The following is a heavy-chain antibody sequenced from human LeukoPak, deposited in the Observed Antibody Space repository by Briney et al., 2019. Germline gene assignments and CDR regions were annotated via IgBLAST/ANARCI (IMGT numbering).Heavy chain of an antibody. CDR3: AKGTSSSGVYGMDV. Sequence: GGSLRLSCAASGFTFSSYAMSWVRQAPGKGLEWVSAISGSGASTFYADSEKGRFTISRDKSNNTLYLQMNSLRAEDTAVYYCAKGTSSSGVYGMDVWGQGTTVTVSS. D-gene: IGHD6-6*01. V-gene: IGHV3-23*01. CDR2: ISGSGAST. J-gene: IGHJ6*02. CDR1: GFTFSSYA.